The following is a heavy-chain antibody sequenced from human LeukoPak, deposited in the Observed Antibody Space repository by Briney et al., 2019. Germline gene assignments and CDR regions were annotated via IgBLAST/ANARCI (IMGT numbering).Heavy chain of an antibody. CDR1: GFTFRSYA. V-gene: IGHV3-23*01. Sequence: GSLRLSCAASGFTFRSYAMAWVRQAPGKGLEWVSGIVGSGDNTFYADSVKGRFTISRDNSKNTLYLQMNGLRAEDTAVYYCATRDYVDSTTYAPLFDYWGQGTLVTVSS. D-gene: IGHD2/OR15-2a*01. J-gene: IGHJ4*02. CDR2: IVGSGDNT. CDR3: ATRDYVDSTTYAPLFDY.